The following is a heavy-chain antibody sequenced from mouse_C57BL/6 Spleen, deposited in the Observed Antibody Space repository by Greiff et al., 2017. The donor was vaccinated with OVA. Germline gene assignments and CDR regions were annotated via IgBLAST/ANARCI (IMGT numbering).Heavy chain of an antibody. D-gene: IGHD2-1*01. Sequence: VQLQQSGAELVRPGASVKLFCTASGFNIKDDYMHWVKQRPEQGLEWIGWIDPENGDTEYASKFQGKATITADTSSNTAYLQLSSLTSEDTAVYYCATDHYGNYVFAYWGQGTLVTVSA. CDR2: IDPENGDT. CDR3: ATDHYGNYVFAY. CDR1: GFNIKDDY. V-gene: IGHV14-4*01. J-gene: IGHJ3*01.